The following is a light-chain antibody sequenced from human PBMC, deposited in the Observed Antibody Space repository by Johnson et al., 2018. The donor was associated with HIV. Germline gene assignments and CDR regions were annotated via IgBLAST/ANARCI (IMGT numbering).Light chain of an antibody. CDR1: SSNIGNNY. CDR3: GTWDSSLSAAV. CDR2: ENN. Sequence: QSVLTQPPSVSAAPGQKVIISCSGSSSNIGNNYVSWYQQLPGTAPKLLIYENNKRPSGIPDRFSGSKSGTSATLGITGLQTGDEADYYCGTWDSSLSAAVFGTGTKVTVL. V-gene: IGLV1-51*02. J-gene: IGLJ1*01.